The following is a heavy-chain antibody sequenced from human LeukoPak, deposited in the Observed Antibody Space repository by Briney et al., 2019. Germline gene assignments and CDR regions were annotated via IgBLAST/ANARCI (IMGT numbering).Heavy chain of an antibody. J-gene: IGHJ1*01. CDR3: ARAGYCSSTSCYSAEYFQH. V-gene: IGHV4-31*03. Sequence: PSQTLSLTCTVSGGSISSGGYYWSWIRQHPGKGLEWIGYIYYSGSTYYNPSLKSRVTISVDTSKNQFFLKLSSVTAADTAVYYCARAGYCSSTSCYSAEYFQHWGQGTLVTVSS. CDR1: GGSISSGGYY. CDR2: IYYSGST. D-gene: IGHD2-2*01.